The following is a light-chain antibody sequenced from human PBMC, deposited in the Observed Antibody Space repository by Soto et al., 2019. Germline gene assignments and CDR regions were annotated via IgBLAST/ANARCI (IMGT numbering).Light chain of an antibody. J-gene: IGLJ1*01. CDR2: GVT. CDR3: SSFTTSYTHV. CDR1: GSDIGAYNY. Sequence: QSALTQPASVSGSPGQSITISCTGTGSDIGAYNYVSWYQQHPGKAPKLIIHGVTHRPSGVSTRFSGSKSAYTASLTISGLQAEDEADYYCSSFTTSYTHVFGPGTKLTVL. V-gene: IGLV2-14*01.